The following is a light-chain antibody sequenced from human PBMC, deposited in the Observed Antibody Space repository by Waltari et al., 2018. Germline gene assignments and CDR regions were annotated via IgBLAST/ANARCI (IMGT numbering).Light chain of an antibody. J-gene: IGKJ1*01. V-gene: IGKV1-39*01. CDR1: QSVTNS. Sequence: DIQMTKSHTYLSVSVGDRVTITCRASQSVTNSLNWYQQKPGRVPKLLIYAASSLQSGVPSRFSGSGSGTDFTLTVSSLQPEDFATYYCQQSYASPWTFGQGTRVEIK. CDR3: QQSYASPWT. CDR2: AAS.